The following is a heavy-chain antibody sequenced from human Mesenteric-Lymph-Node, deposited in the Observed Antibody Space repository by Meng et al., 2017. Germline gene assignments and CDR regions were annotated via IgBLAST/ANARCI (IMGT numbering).Heavy chain of an antibody. V-gene: IGHV3-30*04. J-gene: IGHJ4*02. CDR2: ISYDGSNK. CDR1: GFTFSSYA. D-gene: IGHD3-22*01. CDR3: ARERYYYDSSGPFDY. Sequence: GESLKISCAASGFTFSSYAMHWVRQAPGKGLEWVAVISYDGSNKYYADSVKGRFTISRDNSKNTLYLQMNSLSAEDTAVYYCARERYYYDSSGPFDYWGQGTLVTVSS.